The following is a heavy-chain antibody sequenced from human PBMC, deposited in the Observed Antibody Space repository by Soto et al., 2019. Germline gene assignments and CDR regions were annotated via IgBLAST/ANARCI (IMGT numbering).Heavy chain of an antibody. CDR1: NGSISSAIYY. V-gene: IGHV4-39*01. CDR3: AGRSSLASVQVYFGEISNYNWFDP. Sequence: SETLSLTCIVSNGSISSAIYYWGWIRQPPGKGLEWIGSIYHSGSTYYNPSLQGRVTISVDTSKNQFSLKLSSMTAADTAVYFCAGRSSLASVQVYFGEISNYNWFDPWGQGTLVTVSS. CDR2: IYHSGST. J-gene: IGHJ5*02. D-gene: IGHD3-10*01.